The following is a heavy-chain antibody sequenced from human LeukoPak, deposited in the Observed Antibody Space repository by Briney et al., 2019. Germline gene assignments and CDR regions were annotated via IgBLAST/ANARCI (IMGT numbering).Heavy chain of an antibody. CDR1: GFIFSAYT. V-gene: IGHV3-30-3*01. Sequence: GGALRLSCAASGFIFSAYTMHWVRQAPGKGLEWVAIIFYDGSNKYYADSVKGRFTISKDNSKNTLYLQMNSLTVEDTAVYFCARSPSGYCTDTSCYNNYSHYHMDVWGKGTTVTVSS. J-gene: IGHJ6*03. D-gene: IGHD2-2*02. CDR2: IFYDGSNK. CDR3: ARSPSGYCTDTSCYNNYSHYHMDV.